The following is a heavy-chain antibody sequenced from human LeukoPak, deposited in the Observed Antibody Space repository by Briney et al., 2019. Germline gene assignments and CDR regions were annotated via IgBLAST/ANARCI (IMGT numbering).Heavy chain of an antibody. CDR1: GGSISSYF. D-gene: IGHD6-13*01. V-gene: IGHV4-59*01. J-gene: IGHJ6*02. CDR3: ARDMTRAVPIPGTYYYAYAMDV. Sequence: SETLSLTCTVSGGSISSYFWNWIRQSPGKGLEWVGYVYYRGSTNYNPSLKSRVTISVDTSKNQFSLELSSVTAADTAVYYCARDMTRAVPIPGTYYYAYAMDVWGQGTTVTVSS. CDR2: VYYRGST.